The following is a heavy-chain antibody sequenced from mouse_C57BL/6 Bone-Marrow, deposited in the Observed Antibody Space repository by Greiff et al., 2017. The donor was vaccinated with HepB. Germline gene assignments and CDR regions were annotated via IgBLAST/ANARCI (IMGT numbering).Heavy chain of an antibody. Sequence: QVHVKQPGTELVKPGASVKLSCKASGYTFTSYWMHWVKQRPGQGLEWIGNINPSNGGTNYNEKFKSKATLTVDKSSGTAYMQLSSLTSEDSAVYYCARGAYYYGSSYFDYWGQGTTLTVSS. D-gene: IGHD1-1*01. CDR2: INPSNGGT. V-gene: IGHV1-53*01. CDR3: ARGAYYYGSSYFDY. CDR1: GYTFTSYW. J-gene: IGHJ2*01.